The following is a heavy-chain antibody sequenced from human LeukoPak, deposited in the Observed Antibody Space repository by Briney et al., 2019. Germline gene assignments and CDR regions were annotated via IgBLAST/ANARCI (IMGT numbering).Heavy chain of an antibody. J-gene: IGHJ4*02. Sequence: SETLSLTCAVYGGSFSNYYWSWIRQPPGKGLEWIGEINHSGTTNYNPSLKSRVTISVDTSKNQFPLKLNSVTAADTAVYYCARDQLGNNYWGQGTLVTVSS. CDR2: INHSGTT. D-gene: IGHD2-2*01. V-gene: IGHV4-34*01. CDR1: GGSFSNYY. CDR3: ARDQLGNNY.